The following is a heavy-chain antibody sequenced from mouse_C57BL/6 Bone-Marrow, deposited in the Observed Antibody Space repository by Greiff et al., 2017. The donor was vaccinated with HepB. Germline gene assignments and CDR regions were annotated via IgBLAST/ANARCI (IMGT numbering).Heavy chain of an antibody. J-gene: IGHJ1*03. D-gene: IGHD2-10*02. V-gene: IGHV1-62-2*01. CDR1: GYTFTEYT. Sequence: QVHVKQSGAELVKPGASVKLSCKASGYTFTEYTIHWVKQRSGQGLEWIGWFYPGSGSIKYNEKFKDKATLTADKSSSTVYMELSRLTSEDSAVYFCARHEEGYGSKLYFDVWGTGTTVTVSS. CDR2: FYPGSGSI. CDR3: ARHEEGYGSKLYFDV.